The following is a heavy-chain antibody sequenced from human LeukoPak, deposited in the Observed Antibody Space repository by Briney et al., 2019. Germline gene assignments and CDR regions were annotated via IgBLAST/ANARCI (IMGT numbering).Heavy chain of an antibody. Sequence: GESLKISCKGSGYRFTSYWIGWVRQMPGKGLEWMGIIYPGDSDTRYSPSFQGQVTISADKSISTAYLQWSSLKASDTAMYYCATASGAYGSGSYGYYYYMDVWGKGTTVTVSS. CDR1: GYRFTSYW. V-gene: IGHV5-51*01. CDR2: IYPGDSDT. D-gene: IGHD3-10*01. J-gene: IGHJ6*03. CDR3: ATASGAYGSGSYGYYYYMDV.